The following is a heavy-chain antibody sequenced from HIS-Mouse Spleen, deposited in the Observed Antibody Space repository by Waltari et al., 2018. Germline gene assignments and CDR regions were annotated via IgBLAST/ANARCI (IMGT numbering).Heavy chain of an antibody. CDR3: AREIPYSSSWYDWYFDL. CDR1: GGSISSSSYY. CDR2: IYYSGRT. V-gene: IGHV4-39*07. J-gene: IGHJ2*01. Sequence: QLQLQESCPGLVKPSETLSLTCTVSGGSISSSSYYWGWIRKPPGKGLEWIGSIYYSGRTYYNPSLKSRVTISVDTSKNQFSLKLSSVTAADTAVYYCAREIPYSSSWYDWYFDLWGRGTLVTVSS. D-gene: IGHD6-13*01.